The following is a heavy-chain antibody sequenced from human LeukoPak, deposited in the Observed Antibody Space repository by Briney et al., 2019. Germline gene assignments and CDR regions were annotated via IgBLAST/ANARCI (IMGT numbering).Heavy chain of an antibody. CDR1: GGSISSSSYY. D-gene: IGHD5-18*01. CDR2: IYYRGST. V-gene: IGHV4-39*01. Sequence: SETLSLTCTVSGGSISSSSYYWGWIRQPPGKGLEWIGSIYYRGSTDDNPSLKSRVTIAVDTSKNQFSLKLSSVTAADTAVYYCARVKGTAMVDYWGQGTLVTVSS. J-gene: IGHJ4*02. CDR3: ARVKGTAMVDY.